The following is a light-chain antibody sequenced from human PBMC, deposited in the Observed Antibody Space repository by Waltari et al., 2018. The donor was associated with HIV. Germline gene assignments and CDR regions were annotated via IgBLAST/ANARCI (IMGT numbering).Light chain of an antibody. CDR1: KGIGTS. CDR2: SAS. J-gene: IGKJ4*01. V-gene: IGKV1-12*01. CDR3: QQAQSVPHT. Sequence: DIQMTQFPPSVSASVGDSVTITSRASKGIGTSLVLYQQKCGGAPQLLIYSASRLQSGGPPRLSGSGSGTNFSLTITNLQPEDFAIYYCQQAQSVPHTFGGGT.